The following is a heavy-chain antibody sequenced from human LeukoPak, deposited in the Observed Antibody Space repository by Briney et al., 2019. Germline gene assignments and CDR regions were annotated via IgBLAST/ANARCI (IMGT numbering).Heavy chain of an antibody. D-gene: IGHD3-9*01. CDR1: GDSITSFY. Sequence: SETLSLTCSVSGDSITSFYWGWIRQPPGKGLEWLGFFYYSGDTNYNPALESRIIISVDRSKNQFSLKLSSLTAADTAVYYCARWNYNISTGHRYFNYWGQGTLVIVSS. CDR2: FYYSGDT. V-gene: IGHV4-59*01. CDR3: ARWNYNISTGHRYFNY. J-gene: IGHJ4*02.